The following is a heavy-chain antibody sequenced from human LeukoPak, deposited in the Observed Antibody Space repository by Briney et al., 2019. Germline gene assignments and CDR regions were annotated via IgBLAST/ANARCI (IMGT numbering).Heavy chain of an antibody. Sequence: GGSLRLSCAASGFTVSTYYMTWVRQAPGKGLECVSVIYSGGSTYYADSVKGRFTVSRDNSKNTLYLQMNSLRAEDTAMYYCARGLGYCTSTTCLLPFDYWGQGTLVTVFS. CDR2: IYSGGST. J-gene: IGHJ4*02. CDR3: ARGLGYCTSTTCLLPFDY. CDR1: GFTVSTYY. D-gene: IGHD2-2*01. V-gene: IGHV3-53*01.